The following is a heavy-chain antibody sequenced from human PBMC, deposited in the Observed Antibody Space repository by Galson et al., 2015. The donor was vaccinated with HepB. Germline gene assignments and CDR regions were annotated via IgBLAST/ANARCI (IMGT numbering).Heavy chain of an antibody. Sequence: SLRLSCAASGFTFSSYAMHWVRQAPGKGLEWVAVISYDGSNKYYADSVKGRFTISRDNSKNTLYLQMNSLRAEDTAVYYYARGRSSWELAFDYWGQGTLVTVSS. CDR2: ISYDGSNK. D-gene: IGHD6-13*01. CDR1: GFTFSSYA. CDR3: ARGRSSWELAFDY. J-gene: IGHJ4*02. V-gene: IGHV3-30*04.